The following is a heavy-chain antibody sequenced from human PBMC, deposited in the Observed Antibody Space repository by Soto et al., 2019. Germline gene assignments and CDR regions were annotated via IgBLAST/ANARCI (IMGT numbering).Heavy chain of an antibody. V-gene: IGHV1-69*12. D-gene: IGHD2-2*01. CDR3: ASRYCISTSCSATPYYYYYGMDV. J-gene: IGHJ6*02. Sequence: QVQLVQSGAEVKKPGSSVKVSCKASGGTFSSYAISWVRQAPGQGLEWMGGIIPIFGTANYAQKFQGRVTITADESTSTAYMELSSLRSEDTAVYYCASRYCISTSCSATPYYYYYGMDVWGQGTTVTVSS. CDR1: GGTFSSYA. CDR2: IIPIFGTA.